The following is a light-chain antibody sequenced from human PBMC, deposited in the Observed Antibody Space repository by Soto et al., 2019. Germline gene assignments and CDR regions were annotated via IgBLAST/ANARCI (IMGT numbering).Light chain of an antibody. J-gene: IGKJ2*01. CDR3: QQYDGSPPYT. Sequence: EIVLTQSPGTLSLSPGERATLSCRASQSVRSSYLAWYQQKPGQAPRLLIYGASSRATGIPDRFSGSGSGTDFTLTISRLEPEDFAVYYCQQYDGSPPYTFGQGTKLEIK. V-gene: IGKV3-20*01. CDR2: GAS. CDR1: QSVRSSY.